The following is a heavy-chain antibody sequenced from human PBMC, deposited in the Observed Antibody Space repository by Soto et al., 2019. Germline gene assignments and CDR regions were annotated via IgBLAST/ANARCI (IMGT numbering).Heavy chain of an antibody. D-gene: IGHD6-13*01. CDR1: GFTFDDYA. CDR2: ISWNSGSI. J-gene: IGHJ4*02. V-gene: IGHV3-9*01. CDR3: AKDMAAAGNLGYFDY. Sequence: PGGSLRLSCAASGFTFDDYAMHWVRQAPGKGLEWVSGISWNSGSIGYADSVKGRFTISRDNAKNSLYLQMNSLRAEDTALYYCAKDMAAAGNLGYFDYWGQGTLVTVSS.